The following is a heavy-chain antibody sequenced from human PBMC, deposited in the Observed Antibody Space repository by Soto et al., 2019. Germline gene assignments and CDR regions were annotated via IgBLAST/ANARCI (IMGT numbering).Heavy chain of an antibody. V-gene: IGHV4-34*01. Sequence: QVQLQQWGAGLLKPSETLSLTCAVYGGSFSGYYWSWIRQPPGKGLEWIGEINHSGSTNYNPSLKSRVTISVDTSKNQFSRKLSSVTAADTAGYYCARMDDNDFDYYYYGMDVWGQGTTVTVSS. CDR3: ARMDDNDFDYYYYGMDV. CDR2: INHSGST. CDR1: GGSFSGYY. D-gene: IGHD3-16*01. J-gene: IGHJ6*02.